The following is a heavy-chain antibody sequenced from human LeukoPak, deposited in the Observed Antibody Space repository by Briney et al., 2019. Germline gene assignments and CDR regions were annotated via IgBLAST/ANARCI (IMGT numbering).Heavy chain of an antibody. CDR1: GYTFTGYY. CDR3: ARDLGLYCSSTSCPLDY. CDR2: INPSGGST. J-gene: IGHJ4*02. D-gene: IGHD2-2*01. V-gene: IGHV1-46*01. Sequence: ASVKVSCKASGYTFTGYYMHWVRQAPGQGLEWMGIINPSGGSTSYAQKFQGRVTMTRDTSTSTVYMELSSLRSEDTAVYYCARDLGLYCSSTSCPLDYWGQGTLVTVSS.